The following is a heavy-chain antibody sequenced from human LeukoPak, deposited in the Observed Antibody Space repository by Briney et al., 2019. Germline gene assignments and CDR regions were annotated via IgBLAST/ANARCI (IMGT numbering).Heavy chain of an antibody. Sequence: KVSCKGSGYTFTSYWIGWVRQMPGKGLEWMGIIYPGDSDTRYSPSFQGQVTISADKSISTTFLRWNSLKASDTAIYYCARLRDDYTQIWGQGTLVTVSS. CDR1: GYTFTSYW. V-gene: IGHV5-51*01. CDR2: IYPGDSDT. CDR3: ARLRDDYTQI. D-gene: IGHD5-24*01. J-gene: IGHJ4*02.